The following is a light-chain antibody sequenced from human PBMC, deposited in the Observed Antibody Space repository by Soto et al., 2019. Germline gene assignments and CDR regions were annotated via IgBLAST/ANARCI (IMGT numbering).Light chain of an antibody. CDR3: QSYDSSLSGLWV. Sequence: NFMLTQPHSVSESPGKTVTISCTRSSGSIASNYVQWYQQRPGSAPTTVIYEDNQRPSGVPDRFSGSIDSSSNSASLTISGLKTEDEADYYCQSYDSSLSGLWVFGGGTKLTVL. CDR2: EDN. J-gene: IGLJ3*02. CDR1: SGSIASNY. V-gene: IGLV6-57*04.